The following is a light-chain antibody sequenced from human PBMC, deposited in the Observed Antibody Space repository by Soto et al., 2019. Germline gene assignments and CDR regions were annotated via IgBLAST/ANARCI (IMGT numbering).Light chain of an antibody. Sequence: EIVMTQSPATLSVSPGERATLSCRASQSVSSNVAWYQHKPGQAPRLLMSGASSRASGVPVRFSGSGSGTDFTLTISRLEPEDFALYYCQQYGGSPITFGLGTRLEIK. V-gene: IGKV3-20*01. J-gene: IGKJ5*01. CDR3: QQYGGSPIT. CDR1: QSVSSN. CDR2: GAS.